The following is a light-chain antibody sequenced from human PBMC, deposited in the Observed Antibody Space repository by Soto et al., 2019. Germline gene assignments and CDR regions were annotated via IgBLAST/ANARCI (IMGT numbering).Light chain of an antibody. Sequence: QSVLTQPASVSGSPGQSITLSCVGTSSDLGAYNYVSWYQQHPGKAPKLMIFDVNDRPSWVSNRFSGSKSGNTASLTISGLQAEDEAYYYCSSYTTTRILVCGGGTKLTVL. V-gene: IGLV2-14*01. CDR3: SSYTTTRILV. CDR2: DVN. J-gene: IGLJ3*02. CDR1: SSDLGAYNY.